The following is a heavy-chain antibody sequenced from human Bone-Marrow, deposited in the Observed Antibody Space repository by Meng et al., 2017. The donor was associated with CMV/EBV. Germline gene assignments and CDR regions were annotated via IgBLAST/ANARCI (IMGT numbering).Heavy chain of an antibody. CDR1: GGTFSSYA. J-gene: IGHJ6*02. V-gene: IGHV1-69*05. CDR2: IIPIFGTA. D-gene: IGHD2-15*01. CDR3: ARVCGMHRSPSPYFYYGMDV. Sequence: SVKVSCKASGGTFSSYAISWVRQAPGQGLEWMGGIIPIFGTANYAQKFQGRVTITTDESTSTAYMELSSLRSEDTAVYYCARVCGMHRSPSPYFYYGMDVWGQGTTVTVSS.